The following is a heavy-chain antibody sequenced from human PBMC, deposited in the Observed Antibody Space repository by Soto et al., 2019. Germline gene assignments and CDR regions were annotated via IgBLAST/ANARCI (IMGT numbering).Heavy chain of an antibody. V-gene: IGHV4-59*01. CDR1: GGSISSYY. CDR3: ARAYRGWFDP. CDR2: IYYSGST. Sequence: PSETLSLTCTVSGGSISSYYWSWIRQPPGKGLEWIGYIYYSGSTNYNPSLKSRVTISVDTSKNQFSLKLSSVTAADTAVYYCARAYRGWFDPWGQGTLVTVSS. D-gene: IGHD2-21*01. J-gene: IGHJ5*02.